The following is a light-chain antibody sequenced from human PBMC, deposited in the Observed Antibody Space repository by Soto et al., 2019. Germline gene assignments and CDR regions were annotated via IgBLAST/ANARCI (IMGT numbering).Light chain of an antibody. J-gene: IGKJ2*01. CDR2: GAS. CDR1: QSISYN. Sequence: EIVMTQSPATLSVSPGERATLSCRASQSISYNLAWYQQNPGQAPRLLIYGASTRATGIPARFSGSGSGTEFTLTISSLQSEDFAVYYCQQYNNWPPYTFGQGTKLEIK. CDR3: QQYNNWPPYT. V-gene: IGKV3-15*01.